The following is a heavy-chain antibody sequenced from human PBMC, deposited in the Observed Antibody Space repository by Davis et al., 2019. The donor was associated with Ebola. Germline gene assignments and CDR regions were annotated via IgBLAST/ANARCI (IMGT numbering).Heavy chain of an antibody. J-gene: IGHJ3*02. CDR3: ASFDYGDYESNAFDI. CDR1: GFTFSSYA. V-gene: IGHV3-33*03. D-gene: IGHD4-17*01. CDR2: IWYDGSNK. Sequence: GESLKISCAASGFTFSSYAMHWVRQAPGKGLEWVAFIWYDGSNKYYADSVKGRFTISRDNAKNTLYLQMNSLRAEDTAVYYCASFDYGDYESNAFDIWGQGTMVTVSS.